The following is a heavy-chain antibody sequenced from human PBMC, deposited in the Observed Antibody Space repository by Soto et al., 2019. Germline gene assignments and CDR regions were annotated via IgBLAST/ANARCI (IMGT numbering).Heavy chain of an antibody. CDR1: GGSISSSSYY. Sequence: NPSETLSLTCTVSGGSISSSSYYWGWIRQPPGKGLEWIGSIYYSGGTYYNPSLKSRVTISVDTSKNQFSLKLSSVTAADTAVYYCARRSPNRWSSDDYWGQGTLVTVSS. J-gene: IGHJ4*02. V-gene: IGHV4-39*01. CDR2: IYYSGGT. CDR3: ARRSPNRWSSDDY. D-gene: IGHD6-13*01.